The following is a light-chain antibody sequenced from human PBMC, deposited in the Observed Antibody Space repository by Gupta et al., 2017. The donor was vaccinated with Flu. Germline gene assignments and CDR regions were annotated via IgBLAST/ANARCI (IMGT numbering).Light chain of an antibody. J-gene: IGLJ1*01. Sequence: VTISCSGSSSNIGNNYVSWYQQLPGTAPKLLIYENNKRPSGIPDRFSGSKSGTSATLGITGLQTGDEADYYCGTWDSSLSAHYVFGTGTQVTVL. CDR3: GTWDSSLSAHYV. CDR1: SSNIGNNY. CDR2: ENN. V-gene: IGLV1-51*02.